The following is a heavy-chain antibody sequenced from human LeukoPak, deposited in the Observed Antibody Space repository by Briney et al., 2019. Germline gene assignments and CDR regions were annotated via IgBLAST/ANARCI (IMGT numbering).Heavy chain of an antibody. CDR3: ARPGRDGYNLYYFDY. D-gene: IGHD5-24*01. Sequence: GESLKISCKGYGYRFSRYWIGGARQMSGQGLELMGIIYPGDSDTRYSPSFQGQVTISADKSISTAYLQWSSLKASDTAMYYCARPGRDGYNLYYFDYWGQGTLVTVSS. J-gene: IGHJ4*02. CDR1: GYRFSRYW. CDR2: IYPGDSDT. V-gene: IGHV5-51*01.